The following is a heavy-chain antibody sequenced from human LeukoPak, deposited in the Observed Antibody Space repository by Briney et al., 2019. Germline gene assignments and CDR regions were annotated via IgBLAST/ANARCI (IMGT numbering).Heavy chain of an antibody. V-gene: IGHV1-18*01. J-gene: IGHJ6*03. CDR2: ISTYNGNT. CDR3: ARMKGAGPGVNYYYMDV. Sequence: ASVKVSCKASGYTFTSHGISWVRQAPGQGLEWMGWISTYNGNTNYAQKLQGRVSMTTDTSTSTAYMDLRSLRSDDTAVYFCARMKGAGPGVNYYYMDVWGKGTTVTVSS. CDR1: GYTFTSHG. D-gene: IGHD6-19*01.